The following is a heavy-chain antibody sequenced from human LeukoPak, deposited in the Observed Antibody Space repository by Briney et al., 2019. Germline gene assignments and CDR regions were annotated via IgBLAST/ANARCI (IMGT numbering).Heavy chain of an antibody. D-gene: IGHD3-22*01. V-gene: IGHV3-48*03. J-gene: IGHJ4*02. Sequence: GSPRLSCAASGSTFNTDAMTWVRQAPGNRLEWISYISSGSTTTYYADSVRGRFTVSRDNTKKSLYLQMNSLRAEDTATYYCVRDLYYDSVSWGQGTLVTVSS. CDR1: GSTFNTDA. CDR2: ISSGSTTT. CDR3: VRDLYYDSVS.